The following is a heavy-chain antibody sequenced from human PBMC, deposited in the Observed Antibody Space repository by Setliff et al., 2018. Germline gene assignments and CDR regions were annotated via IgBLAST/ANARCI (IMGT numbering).Heavy chain of an antibody. J-gene: IGHJ3*02. CDR3: AREGWGGPLAFDI. D-gene: IGHD2-21*01. Sequence: GESLKISCKGSGYSFTSYWIGWVRQMPGKGLEGMGNIYPGDSDTIYSPSFRGQVTISADKSISTAYLQWSSPNASYTALYYCAREGWGGPLAFDIWGQGTKVTFAS. CDR1: GYSFTSYW. CDR2: IYPGDSDT. V-gene: IGHV5-51*01.